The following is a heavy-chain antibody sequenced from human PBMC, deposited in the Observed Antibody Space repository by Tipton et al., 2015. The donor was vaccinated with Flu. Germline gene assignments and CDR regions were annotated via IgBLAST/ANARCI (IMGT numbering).Heavy chain of an antibody. CDR3: ARILQGGMDV. CDR2: NSAYNGAT. CDR1: GYTFTEFG. Sequence: QLVQSGAEAKKPGASVKVSCKTSGYTFTEFGINWLRQAPGQGREWMGWNSAYNGATNYAQKFQGRVTMTIDTSTTTAYMELRNLKSEDTAVYYCARILQGGMDVWGQGTTVSVSS. J-gene: IGHJ6*02. D-gene: IGHD2-15*01. V-gene: IGHV1-18*04.